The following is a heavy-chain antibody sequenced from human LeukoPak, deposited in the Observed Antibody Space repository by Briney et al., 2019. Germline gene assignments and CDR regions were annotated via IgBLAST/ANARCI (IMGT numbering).Heavy chain of an antibody. CDR2: IYYTGST. J-gene: IGHJ4*02. CDR3: VRRVRYFGQNDY. D-gene: IGHD3-9*01. V-gene: IGHV4-59*08. CDR1: GASMSDYY. Sequence: SETLSLTCTVSGASMSDYYWSWIRQPPGKGLEWIGYIYYTGSTNYNPSLGSRVTMSVDTSKNQISLKLSSVTAADSAVYYCVRRVRYFGQNDYWGQGTLVTVSS.